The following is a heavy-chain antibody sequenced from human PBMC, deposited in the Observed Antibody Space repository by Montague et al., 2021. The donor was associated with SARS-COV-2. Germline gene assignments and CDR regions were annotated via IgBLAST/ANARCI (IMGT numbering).Heavy chain of an antibody. CDR3: ARSLPNSAGYSIDS. CDR2: ISTGRRSYI. CDR1: GFTFRSYS. Sequence: SLRLSCAASGFTFRSYSLTWVRQAPGKGLAWVSSISTGRRSYIWYRESVKGRFTISRDNAKNSLYLQMNSLRDEDTAVYCCARSLPNSAGYSIDSWGQGTLVTVSS. D-gene: IGHD3-22*01. V-gene: IGHV3-21*01. J-gene: IGHJ4*02.